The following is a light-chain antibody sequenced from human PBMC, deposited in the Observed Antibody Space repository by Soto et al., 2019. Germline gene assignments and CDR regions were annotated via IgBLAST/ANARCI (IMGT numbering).Light chain of an antibody. J-gene: IGKJ1*01. CDR3: TKRYTIKSQ. CDR2: AAS. Sequence: DIDITRAPSSLCSCVGDRVTMTCLSSQGISTYLNWYQQKPGKAPKLLIYAASSLQSGVKSRFSGSGSETDLNITIRSMKPEDFANYSCTKRYTIKSQLGQAT. V-gene: IGKV1-39*01. CDR1: QGISTY.